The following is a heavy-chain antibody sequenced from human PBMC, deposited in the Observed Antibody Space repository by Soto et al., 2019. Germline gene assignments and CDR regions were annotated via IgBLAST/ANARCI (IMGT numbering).Heavy chain of an antibody. CDR3: AKGGFES. CDR2: VFSGGNT. CDR1: GFTVSSNY. Sequence: EVQLVESGGGVIQPGGSLRLSCAASGFTVSSNYMSWVRQAPGKGLEWVAIVFSGGNTYHGDSVKGRFTVSRDNFRNTLELQMHSLRAEDSGVYNCAKGGFESWGQGTLVT. V-gene: IGHV3-53*01. D-gene: IGHD3-16*01. J-gene: IGHJ4*02.